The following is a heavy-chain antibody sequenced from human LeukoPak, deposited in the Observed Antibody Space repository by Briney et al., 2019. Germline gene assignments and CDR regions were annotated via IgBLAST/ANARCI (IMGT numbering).Heavy chain of an antibody. CDR1: GFTFRNHG. D-gene: IGHD3-22*01. V-gene: IGHV3-33*01. CDR3: ARLVDRYYYDSRGPYLDY. J-gene: IGHJ4*02. Sequence: PGGSLRLSCAASGFTFRNHGMHWIRQVPGKGLEWVAVIWYDGSNQNYADSVKGRFTISRDNSKNMLYLQMNSLRDEDTAVYYCARLVDRYYYDSRGPYLDYWGQGTLVTVSS. CDR2: IWYDGSNQ.